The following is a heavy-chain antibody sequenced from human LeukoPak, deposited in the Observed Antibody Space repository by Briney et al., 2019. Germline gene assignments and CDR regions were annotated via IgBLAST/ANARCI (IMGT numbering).Heavy chain of an antibody. CDR1: GFTFSSYA. D-gene: IGHD6-19*01. V-gene: IGHV3-23*01. CDR2: ISGSGGST. Sequence: GGSLRLSCAASGFTFSSYAMSWVRQAPGKGLEWVSAISGSGGSTYYADSVKGRFTTSRDNSKNTLYLQMNSLRAEDTALYYCAKDMGGGTGIAVAGSSVGGSVFDYWGQGTLVTVSS. CDR3: AKDMGGGTGIAVAGSSVGGSVFDY. J-gene: IGHJ4*02.